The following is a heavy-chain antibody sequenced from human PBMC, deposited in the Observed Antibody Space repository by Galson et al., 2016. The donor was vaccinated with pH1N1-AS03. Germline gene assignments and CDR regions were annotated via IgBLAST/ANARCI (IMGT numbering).Heavy chain of an antibody. CDR1: GFTFSSYE. J-gene: IGHJ3*02. CDR2: IGVAGDT. Sequence: SLRLSCAASGFTFSSYEMHWVRQYTGKGLEWVSAIGVAGDTFYTDSVKGRFTISRENAKNSFYLQMNTLRAGDTAAYYCARESSTNSVAAFDIWGQGTVVTVSS. V-gene: IGHV3-13*01. CDR3: ARESSTNSVAAFDI. D-gene: IGHD2/OR15-2a*01.